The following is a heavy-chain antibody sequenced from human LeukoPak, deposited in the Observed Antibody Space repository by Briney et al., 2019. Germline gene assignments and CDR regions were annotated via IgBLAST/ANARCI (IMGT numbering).Heavy chain of an antibody. J-gene: IGHJ4*02. CDR2: INPSGGST. Sequence: ASVKVSCKASGYTFTSYYIHWVRQAPGQGLEWMGIINPSGGSTSYAQKFQGRVTMTRDTSTSTVYMELSSLRSEDTAVYYCARVEKLGDGYNPGAFSDYWGQGTLVTVSS. CDR1: GYTFTSYY. CDR3: ARVEKLGDGYNPGAFSDY. D-gene: IGHD5-24*01. V-gene: IGHV1-46*01.